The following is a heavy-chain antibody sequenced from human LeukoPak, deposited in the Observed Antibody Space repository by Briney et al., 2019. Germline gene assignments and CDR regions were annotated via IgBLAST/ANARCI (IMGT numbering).Heavy chain of an antibody. V-gene: IGHV4-59*01. CDR1: GGSLSSYY. D-gene: IGHD1-26*01. J-gene: IGHJ4*02. Sequence: SETLSLTCTVSGGSLSSYYWSWIRQPPGKGLEWVGYIYSRGLTRGSTNYNPSLKSRVTISVDTSKNQFSLKLSSVTAADTAVYYCARDQEYSGSYYRYFDYWGQGTLVTVSS. CDR3: ARDQEYSGSYYRYFDY. CDR2: IYSRGLTRGST.